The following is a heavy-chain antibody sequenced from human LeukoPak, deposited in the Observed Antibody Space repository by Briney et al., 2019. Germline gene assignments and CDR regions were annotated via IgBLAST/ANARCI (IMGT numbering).Heavy chain of an antibody. CDR3: ARDLPSRGYSYGYF. D-gene: IGHD5-18*01. V-gene: IGHV1-69*04. J-gene: IGHJ4*02. CDR1: GGTFSSYA. Sequence: ASVKVSCKASGGTFSSYAIGWVRQAPGQGLEWMGRIIPILGIANYAQKFQGRVTITADKSTSTAYMELSSLRSEDTAVYYCARDLPSRGYSYGYFWGQGTLVTVSS. CDR2: IIPILGIA.